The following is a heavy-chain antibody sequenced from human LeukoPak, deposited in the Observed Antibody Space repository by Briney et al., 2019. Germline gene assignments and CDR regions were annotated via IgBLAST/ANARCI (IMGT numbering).Heavy chain of an antibody. Sequence: ASVKVSCKASGYTFTSYDINWVRQATGQGLEWMGWMNPNSGNTGYAQKFQGRVTITRNTSISTAYMELSSLRSEDTAVYYCARGSSSWSYYYYYYYMDVWGQGTLVTVSS. CDR1: GYTFTSYD. CDR2: MNPNSGNT. V-gene: IGHV1-8*03. J-gene: IGHJ6*03. CDR3: ARGSSSWSYYYYYYYMDV. D-gene: IGHD6-13*01.